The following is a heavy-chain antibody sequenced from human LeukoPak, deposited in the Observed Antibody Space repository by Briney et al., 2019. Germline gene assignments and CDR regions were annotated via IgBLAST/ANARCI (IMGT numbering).Heavy chain of an antibody. CDR2: MNPNSGNT. CDR1: GYTFTSYD. V-gene: IGHV1-8*03. D-gene: IGHD1-26*01. CDR3: ARGGLSGSYFYYYYYMDV. J-gene: IGHJ6*03. Sequence: GASVKVSCKASGYTFTSYDINWVRQATGQGLEWMGWMNPNSGNTGYAQKFQGRVTITRNTSISTAYMELSSLRSEDTAVYYCARGGLSGSYFYYYYYMDVWGKGTTVTVSS.